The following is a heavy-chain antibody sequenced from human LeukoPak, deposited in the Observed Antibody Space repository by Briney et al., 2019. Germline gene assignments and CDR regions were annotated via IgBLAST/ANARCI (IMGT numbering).Heavy chain of an antibody. J-gene: IGHJ4*02. CDR3: ARSNGAAYLNYYDSSGPLDY. CDR1: GYTFTSYY. CDR2: INPSGCST. V-gene: IGHV1-46*01. Sequence: ASVKVSCKASGYTFTSYYMHWVRQAPGQGLEWMGIINPSGCSTSYAQKFQGRVTMTRDTSTSTVYMELSSLRSEDTAVYYCARSNGAAYLNYYDSSGPLDYWGQGTLVTVSS. D-gene: IGHD3-22*01.